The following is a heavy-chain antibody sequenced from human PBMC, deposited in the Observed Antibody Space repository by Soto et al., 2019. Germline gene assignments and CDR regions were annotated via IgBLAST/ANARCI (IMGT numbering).Heavy chain of an antibody. J-gene: IGHJ5*02. Sequence: QVQLVQSGPKVKKPGASVKVSCKASGYIFTIYTMHWVRQAPGQRLEWMGWINVGNGNTEYSQKFQGRVTITRDTSASTAYMELNSLRSEDTAVYYCARQPDFMTTKAWFDPWGQGTLVTVSS. CDR2: INVGNGNT. CDR1: GYIFTIYT. V-gene: IGHV1-3*01. D-gene: IGHD4-17*01. CDR3: ARQPDFMTTKAWFDP.